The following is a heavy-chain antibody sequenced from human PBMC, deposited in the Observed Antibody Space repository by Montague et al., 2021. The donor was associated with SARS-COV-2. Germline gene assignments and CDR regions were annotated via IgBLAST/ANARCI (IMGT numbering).Heavy chain of an antibody. Sequence: SLSLSGAASGFTFSSHWMNWVRQAPGKGLEWVANIKQDGSEKYFVDSVKGRFTISRDNAQNSLYLQMNSLRAEDTAVYYCAREDYDILTGYYSPYYYYGRDVGGQGTTVTVAS. CDR3: AREDYDILTGYYSPYYYYGRDV. J-gene: IGHJ6*02. CDR2: IKQDGSEK. D-gene: IGHD3-9*01. CDR1: GFTFSSHW. V-gene: IGHV3-7*01.